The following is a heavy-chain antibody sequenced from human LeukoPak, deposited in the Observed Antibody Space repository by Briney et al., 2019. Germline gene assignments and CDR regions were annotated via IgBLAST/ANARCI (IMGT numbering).Heavy chain of an antibody. J-gene: IGHJ4*02. CDR2: ITNSGRST. V-gene: IGHV3-11*04. Sequence: PGGSLRLSCEASGFSFSNYFMSWIRQARGKALEWVSYITNSGRSTNYADAVKGRFTSSRDNVKKSVYLEMTDLRAEDTAVYYCAREASGNYYVFDSWGQGTLVTVSS. CDR3: AREASGNYYVFDS. D-gene: IGHD1-26*01. CDR1: GFSFSNYF.